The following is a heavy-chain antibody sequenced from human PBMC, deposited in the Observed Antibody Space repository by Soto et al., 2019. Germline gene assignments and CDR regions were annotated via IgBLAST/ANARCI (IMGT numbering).Heavy chain of an antibody. CDR2: INNSGGST. Sequence: EVQLLESGGGLVQPGGSLRLSCEASGFTFSTYAMSWVRQAPGKGLEWVSTINNSGGSTYYAGSVKGRFTISRDNSKNTLYLQMNSLRAEDTAVYFCLRYCSGVSCYRGGYWGQGTLVTVTS. CDR1: GFTFSTYA. J-gene: IGHJ4*02. CDR3: LRYCSGVSCYRGGY. D-gene: IGHD2-15*01. V-gene: IGHV3-23*01.